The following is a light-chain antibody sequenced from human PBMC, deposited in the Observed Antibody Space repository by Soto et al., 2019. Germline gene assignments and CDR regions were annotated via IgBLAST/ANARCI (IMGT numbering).Light chain of an antibody. Sequence: DVVMTQTPLSLSVAPGQPASISCKSSQSLLHITGETFLFWYLQKPGQSPQLLIYEVSTRVSGVPDRFSGSGSGTDFTLEISRVDTDDVGIYYCMQSTQLPPTFGQGTRLAIK. CDR3: MQSTQLPPT. V-gene: IGKV2D-29*02. CDR1: QSLLHITGETF. CDR2: EVS. J-gene: IGKJ5*01.